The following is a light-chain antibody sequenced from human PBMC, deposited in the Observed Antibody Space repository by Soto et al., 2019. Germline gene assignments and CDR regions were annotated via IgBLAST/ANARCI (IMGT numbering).Light chain of an antibody. CDR1: QGISSY. Sequence: AIRMTQSPSSFSASTGDRVTITCRASQGISSYLAWYQQKPGKAPKLLIYAASTLQSGVPSRFSGSGSGTDFTLTISCLQSEDFATYYCQQSYSTPPNTFGFGTKVDIK. CDR2: AAS. J-gene: IGKJ3*01. CDR3: QQSYSTPPNT. V-gene: IGKV1-8*01.